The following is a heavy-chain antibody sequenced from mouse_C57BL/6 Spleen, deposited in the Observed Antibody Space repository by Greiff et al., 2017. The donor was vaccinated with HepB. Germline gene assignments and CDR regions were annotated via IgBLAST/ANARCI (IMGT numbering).Heavy chain of an antibody. J-gene: IGHJ1*03. Sequence: DVQLQESGPGLVKPSQSLSLTCSVTGYSITSGYYWNWIRQFPGNKLEWMGYISYDGSNNYNPSLKNRISITRDTSKNQFFLKLNSVTTEDTATYYCARKRSNYVWYFDVWGTGTTVTVSS. CDR2: ISYDGSN. CDR3: ARKRSNYVWYFDV. CDR1: GYSITSGYY. D-gene: IGHD2-5*01. V-gene: IGHV3-6*01.